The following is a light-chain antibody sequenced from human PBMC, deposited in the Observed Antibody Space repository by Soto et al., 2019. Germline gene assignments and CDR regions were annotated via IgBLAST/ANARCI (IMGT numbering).Light chain of an antibody. J-gene: IGLJ2*01. CDR2: DVS. Sequence: QSVLTQPASGSGSPGPSSTISCTGTSSDVGGYNYVSWYQQHPGNAPKLMIYDVSNRPSGVSNRCSGSKSGNTASLTISGLQAEDEADYYCSSYTSSSTFEVFGGGTKLTV. V-gene: IGLV2-14*01. CDR3: SSYTSSSTFEV. CDR1: SSDVGGYNY.